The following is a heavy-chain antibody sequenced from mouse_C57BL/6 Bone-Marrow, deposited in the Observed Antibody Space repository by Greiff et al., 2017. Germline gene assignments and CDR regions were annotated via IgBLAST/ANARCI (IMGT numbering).Heavy chain of an antibody. V-gene: IGHV3-6*01. Sequence: EVQLPQSGPGLVKPSQSLSLTCSVTGYSITSGYYWNWIRQFPGNKLEWMGYISYDGSNNYNPSLKNRISITRDTSKNQFFLKLNSVTTEDTATYYCARLRWLLLYAMDYWGQGTSVTVSS. CDR2: ISYDGSN. D-gene: IGHD2-3*01. CDR1: GYSITSGYY. CDR3: ARLRWLLLYAMDY. J-gene: IGHJ4*01.